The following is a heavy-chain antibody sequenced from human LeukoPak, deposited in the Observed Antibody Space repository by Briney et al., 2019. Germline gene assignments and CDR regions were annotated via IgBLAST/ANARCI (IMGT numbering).Heavy chain of an antibody. D-gene: IGHD4-17*01. CDR1: GGSFSGYY. CDR3: ARVGGLRPYYYYGMDV. J-gene: IGHJ6*02. CDR2: INHSGST. Sequence: SETLSLTCAVYGGSFSGYYWSWISQPPGKGLEWIGEINHSGSTNYNPSLKSRVTISVDTSKNQFSLKLSSVTAADTAVYYCARVGGLRPYYYYGMDVWGQGTTVTVSS. V-gene: IGHV4-34*01.